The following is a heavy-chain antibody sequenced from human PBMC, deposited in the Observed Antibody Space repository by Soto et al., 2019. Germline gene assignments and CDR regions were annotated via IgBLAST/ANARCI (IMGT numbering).Heavy chain of an antibody. CDR3: ARGSPNYDILTGYSPGHFDI. J-gene: IGHJ3*02. CDR1: GGSISSYY. CDR2: IYYSGST. D-gene: IGHD3-9*01. Sequence: SETLSLTFTVSGGSISSYYWSWIRQPPGKGLEWIGYIYYSGSTNYNPSLKSRVTISVDTSKNQFSLKLSSVTAADTAVYYCARGSPNYDILTGYSPGHFDIWGQGTMVTVSS. V-gene: IGHV4-59*01.